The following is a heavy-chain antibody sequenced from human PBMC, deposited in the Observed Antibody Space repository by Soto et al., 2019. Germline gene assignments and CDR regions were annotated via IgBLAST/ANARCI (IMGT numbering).Heavy chain of an antibody. D-gene: IGHD3-10*01. CDR1: GFTFSNYA. Sequence: EVQLLESGGGLEQPGGSLRLSCAASGFTFSNYAMNWVRQAPGKGLQWVSGISGSGANTYYADFVKGRFTISRDNSKNTLYLQMNSLRAEDTAVYYYAKDLVYFDSGTYSTLDYWGQGTLVTVSS. CDR2: ISGSGANT. CDR3: AKDLVYFDSGTYSTLDY. V-gene: IGHV3-23*01. J-gene: IGHJ4*02.